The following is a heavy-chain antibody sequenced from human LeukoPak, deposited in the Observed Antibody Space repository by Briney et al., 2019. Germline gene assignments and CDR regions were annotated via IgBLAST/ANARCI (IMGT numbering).Heavy chain of an antibody. J-gene: IGHJ4*02. CDR3: AKVDYGSGSRYFDY. CDR1: GFTFSDNY. V-gene: IGHV3-11*01. D-gene: IGHD3-10*01. CDR2: ISSSGNTT. Sequence: GGSLRLSCAASGFTFSDNYMSWIRQAPGKGLEWVSYISSSGNTTKNADSVKGRFTITRDNAKNSLYLQMNSLRAEDTAVYYCAKVDYGSGSRYFDYWGQGTLVTVSS.